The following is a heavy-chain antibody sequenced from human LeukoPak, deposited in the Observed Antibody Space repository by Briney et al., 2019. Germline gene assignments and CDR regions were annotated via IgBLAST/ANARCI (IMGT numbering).Heavy chain of an antibody. V-gene: IGHV3-23*01. CDR1: GFTLCSYA. CDR3: AKDEDYYGSGSYYTYNRFDP. D-gene: IGHD3-10*01. J-gene: IGHJ5*02. CDR2: NCGSGGST. Sequence: GGSLRLSCAASGFTLCSYAMSCVPHAPGKGLECVSANCGSGGSTYYADSVKGRFTISRDNSKNTLYLQMNSLRAEDTAVYYCAKDEDYYGSGSYYTYNRFDPWGQGTLVTVSS.